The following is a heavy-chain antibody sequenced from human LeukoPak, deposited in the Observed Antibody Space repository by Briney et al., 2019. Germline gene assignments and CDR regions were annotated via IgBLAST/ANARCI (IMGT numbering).Heavy chain of an antibody. V-gene: IGHV5-51*01. CDR2: IYPGDSDT. J-gene: IGHJ4*02. CDR1: GYXFTNYW. CDR3: ARRGYCATTTCYRLFDY. D-gene: IGHD2-2*01. Sequence: GESLKISCNGSGYXFTNYWICWVRQMPGKGLEWMGMIYPGDSDTRYSTSFQGQVTISADKSITTAYLQWSSLKASDTAMYYCARRGYCATTTCYRLFDYWGQGTLVTVSS.